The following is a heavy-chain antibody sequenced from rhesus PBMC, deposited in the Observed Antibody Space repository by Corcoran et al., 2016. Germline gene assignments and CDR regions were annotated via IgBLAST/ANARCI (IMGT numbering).Heavy chain of an antibody. J-gene: IGHJ4*01. D-gene: IGHD6-13*01. CDR2: ISPYKGNK. CDR3: TRSSSWSLDY. Sequence: QVQLVQSGGEIKQPGASVKLSCKASGYTFTSYYMHWVRQAPGQGLEWIGLISPYKGNKGYAQNFQGRVTITSDTSTSTGYMELSSLRSEDTAVYYCTRSSSWSLDYWGQGVLVTVSS. V-gene: IGHV1-180*01. CDR1: GYTFTSYY.